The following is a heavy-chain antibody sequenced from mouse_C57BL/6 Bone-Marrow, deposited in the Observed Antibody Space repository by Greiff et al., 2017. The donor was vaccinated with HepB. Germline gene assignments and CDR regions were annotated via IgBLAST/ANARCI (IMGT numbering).Heavy chain of an antibody. D-gene: IGHD1-1*01. J-gene: IGHJ1*03. CDR2: INPYNGDT. V-gene: IGHV1-20*01. Sequence: EVQLQQSGPELVKPGDSVKISCKASGYSFTGYFMNWVMQSHGKSLEWIGRINPYNGDTFYNQKFKGKATLTVDKSSSTAHMELRSLTSEDSAVYYCARGGRHWYFDVWGTGTTVTVSS. CDR1: GYSFTGYF. CDR3: ARGGRHWYFDV.